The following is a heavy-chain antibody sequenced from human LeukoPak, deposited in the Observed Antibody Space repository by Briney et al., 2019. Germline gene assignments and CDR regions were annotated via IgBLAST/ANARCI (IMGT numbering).Heavy chain of an antibody. D-gene: IGHD3-22*01. Sequence: GGSLRLSCAASGFTVSSNYMSWVRQAPGKGLEWVSVIYSGGSTYYADSVKGRFTISRDNSKNTLYLQMNSLRAEDTAVYYCARDYDSSGFDGSEAFDIWGQGTMVTVSS. V-gene: IGHV3-53*01. CDR1: GFTVSSNY. CDR2: IYSGGST. J-gene: IGHJ3*02. CDR3: ARDYDSSGFDGSEAFDI.